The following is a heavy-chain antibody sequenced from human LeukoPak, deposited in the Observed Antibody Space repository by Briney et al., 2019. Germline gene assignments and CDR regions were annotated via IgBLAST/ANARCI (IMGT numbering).Heavy chain of an antibody. CDR3: ARVPWFGELGRGYYYYYGMDV. Sequence: PGGSLRLSCVVSGIPFSDYYMNWIRQAPGKGLEWISYISSTSSYTDYADSVKGRFTISRDNAKNSLYLQMNSLRAKDTALYYCARVPWFGELGRGYYYYYGMDVWGQGTTVTVSS. V-gene: IGHV3-11*05. D-gene: IGHD3-10*01. J-gene: IGHJ6*02. CDR2: ISSTSSYT. CDR1: GIPFSDYY.